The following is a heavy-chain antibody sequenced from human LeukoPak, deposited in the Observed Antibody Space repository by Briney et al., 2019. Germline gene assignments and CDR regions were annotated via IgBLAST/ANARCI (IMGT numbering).Heavy chain of an antibody. J-gene: IGHJ5*02. D-gene: IGHD6-13*01. CDR3: ARVSGAAARGGEDWFDP. V-gene: IGHV4-34*01. Sequence: SETLFLTCAVCGGSFSGYYWSWIRQPPGKGLEWIGEINHSGSTNYNPSLKSRVTISVDTSKNQFSLKLSSVTAADTAVYYCARVSGAAARGGEDWFDPWGQGTLVTVSS. CDR1: GGSFSGYY. CDR2: INHSGST.